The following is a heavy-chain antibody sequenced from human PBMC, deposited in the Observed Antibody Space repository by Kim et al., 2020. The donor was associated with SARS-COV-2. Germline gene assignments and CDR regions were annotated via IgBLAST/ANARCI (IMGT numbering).Heavy chain of an antibody. Sequence: SVKGRFTTSRDTAKNSLYLQMNSLRAEDTALYYCAKVEMATIGGSDGMDVWGQGTTVTVSS. J-gene: IGHJ6*02. CDR3: AKVEMATIGGSDGMDV. V-gene: IGHV3-9*01. D-gene: IGHD5-12*01.